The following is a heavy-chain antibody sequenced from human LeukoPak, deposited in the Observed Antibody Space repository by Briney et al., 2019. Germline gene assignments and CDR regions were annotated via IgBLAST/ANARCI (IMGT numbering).Heavy chain of an antibody. CDR2: IRYDGSNK. V-gene: IGHV3-30*02. J-gene: IGHJ3*02. D-gene: IGHD3-3*01. Sequence: PGGSLRLSCVASGFTFSSYAMHWVRQAPGKGLEWVAFIRYDGSNKKYADPVKGRFSISRDNSKNTLSLQMNSLRVEDTAVYYCAKADDFKDAFDIWGQGTKVTVSS. CDR1: GFTFSSYA. CDR3: AKADDFKDAFDI.